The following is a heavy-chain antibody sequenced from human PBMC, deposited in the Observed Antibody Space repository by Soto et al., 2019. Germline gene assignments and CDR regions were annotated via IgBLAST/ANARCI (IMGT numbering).Heavy chain of an antibody. CDR3: ATPSSGAKRTFDY. D-gene: IGHD6-6*01. CDR2: INHSGST. J-gene: IGHJ4*02. Sequence: QVQLQQWGAGLLKPSETLSLTCAVYGGSFSGYYWSWIRQPPGKGLEWIGEINHSGSTNYNPSLKSRVTISVDTSKNQFFLKLSSVTAADTAVYYCATPSSGAKRTFDYWGQGTLVTVSS. CDR1: GGSFSGYY. V-gene: IGHV4-34*01.